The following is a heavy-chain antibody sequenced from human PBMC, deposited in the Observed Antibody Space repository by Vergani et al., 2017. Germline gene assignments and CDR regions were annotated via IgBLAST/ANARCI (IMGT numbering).Heavy chain of an antibody. V-gene: IGHV4-59*01. CDR2: IYYSGST. J-gene: IGHJ5*02. CDR1: GGSISSYY. CDR3: ASYGVVWSGYSHPEGLNWFDP. Sequence: QVQLQESGPGLVKPSETLSLTCTVSGGSISSYYWSWIRQPPGKGLEWIGYIYYSGSTNYNPSLKSRVTISVDTSKNQFSLKLSSVTAADTAVYYCASYGVVWSGYSHPEGLNWFDPWGQGTLVTVSS. D-gene: IGHD3-3*01.